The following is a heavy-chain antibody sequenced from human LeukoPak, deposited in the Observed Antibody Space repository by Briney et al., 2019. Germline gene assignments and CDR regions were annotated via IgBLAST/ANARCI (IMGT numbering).Heavy chain of an antibody. Sequence: SETLSLTCAVYGGSFSGYYWSWIRQPPGKGLEWIGEINHSGSTNYNPSLKSRVTISVDTSKNQFSLKLSSATAADTAVYYCASGPSSYYYYGMDVWGQGTTVTVSS. CDR3: ASGPSSYYYYGMDV. CDR1: GGSFSGYY. V-gene: IGHV4-34*01. J-gene: IGHJ6*02. CDR2: INHSGST.